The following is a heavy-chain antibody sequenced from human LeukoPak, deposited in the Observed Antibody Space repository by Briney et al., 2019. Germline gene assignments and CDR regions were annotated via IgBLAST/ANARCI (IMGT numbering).Heavy chain of an antibody. D-gene: IGHD6-25*01. Sequence: SETLSLTCAVYGGSFSGYYWSWIRQPPGKGLEWSGEINHSGSTNYNPSLKSRVTISVDTSKNQFSLKLSSVTAADTAVYYRARGPRGIAAAGINYWGQGTLVTVSS. J-gene: IGHJ4*02. CDR1: GGSFSGYY. CDR2: INHSGST. CDR3: ARGPRGIAAAGINY. V-gene: IGHV4-34*01.